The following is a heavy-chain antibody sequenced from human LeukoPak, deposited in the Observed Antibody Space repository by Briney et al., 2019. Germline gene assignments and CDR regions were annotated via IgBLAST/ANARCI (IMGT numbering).Heavy chain of an antibody. V-gene: IGHV3-23*01. Sequence: GGSLRLSCAASGFTFSSYAMSWVRQAPGKGLEWVSAISGSGGSTYYADSVKGRFTISRDNSKNTLYLQMNSLRAEDTAVYYCAKEDVVVVPAAPDYYYYYYMDVWGKGTTVTVSS. J-gene: IGHJ6*03. CDR2: ISGSGGST. CDR1: GFTFSSYA. CDR3: AKEDVVVVPAAPDYYYYYYMDV. D-gene: IGHD2-2*01.